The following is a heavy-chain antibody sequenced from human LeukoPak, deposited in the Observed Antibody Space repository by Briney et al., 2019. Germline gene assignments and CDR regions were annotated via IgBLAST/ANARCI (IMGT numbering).Heavy chain of an antibody. J-gene: IGHJ4*02. V-gene: IGHV1-18*01. CDR1: GYSFSIFG. CDR2: ISASSGNT. CDR3: ARAGATETTHFDY. D-gene: IGHD4-17*01. Sequence: ASVKVSCKASGYSFSIFGMTWVRQAPGQGLEWMGWISASSGNTNYAQKLQGRVTMTTDTSTNTAYMELRNLKSDDTAVYYCARAGATETTHFDYWGQGTLVTVSS.